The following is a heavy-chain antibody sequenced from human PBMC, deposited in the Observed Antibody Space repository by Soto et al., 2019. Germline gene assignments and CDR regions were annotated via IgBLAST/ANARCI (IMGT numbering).Heavy chain of an antibody. CDR1: DYC. CDR3: AIFYYNIWSGYYANGFDI. V-gene: IGHV4-34*01. D-gene: IGHD3-3*01. J-gene: IGHJ3*02. Sequence: DYCGRCILQPPRKGLEWIGEINHSGSTNYNPSLKSRVTISVDTSKNQFSRKLSSVTAADTAVYYCAIFYYNIWSGYYANGFDIWGQGTMVTV. CDR2: INHSGST.